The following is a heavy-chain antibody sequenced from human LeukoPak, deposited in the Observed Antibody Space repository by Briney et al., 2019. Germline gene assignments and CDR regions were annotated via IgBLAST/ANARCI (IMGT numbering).Heavy chain of an antibody. CDR2: IYYSGST. J-gene: IGHJ5*02. Sequence: PSGTLSPTCTVSGGSISSYYWSWIRQPPGKGLEWIGYIYYSGSTNYNPSLKSRVTISVDTSKNQFSLKLSSVTAADTAVYYCARWYKYSSSWSPVNWFDPWGQGTLVTVSS. CDR3: ARWYKYSSSWSPVNWFDP. D-gene: IGHD6-6*01. V-gene: IGHV4-59*01. CDR1: GGSISSYY.